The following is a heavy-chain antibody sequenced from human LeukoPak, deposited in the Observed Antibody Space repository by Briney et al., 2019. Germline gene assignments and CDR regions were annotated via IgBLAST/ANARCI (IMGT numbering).Heavy chain of an antibody. Sequence: ASVKVSCRASGYTFTGYYMHWVRQAPGQGLEWMGWMNPNSGNTGYAQKFQGRVTMTRNTSISTAYMELSSLRSEDTAVYYCARGRFYDSSGYYDYWGQGTLVTVSS. CDR1: GYTFTGYY. D-gene: IGHD3-22*01. CDR3: ARGRFYDSSGYYDY. J-gene: IGHJ4*02. CDR2: MNPNSGNT. V-gene: IGHV1-8*02.